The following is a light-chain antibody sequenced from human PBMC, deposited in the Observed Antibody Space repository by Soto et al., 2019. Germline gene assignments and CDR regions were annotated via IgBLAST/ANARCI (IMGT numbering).Light chain of an antibody. CDR1: SSNIGAGFD. J-gene: IGLJ1*01. Sequence: HSVLTQPPSVSGAPGQRVTISCTGSSSNIGAGFDVHWYQQLPGTAPKLLIYGNSNRPSGVPDRFSGSRSGTSASLAITGLQAEDEADYYCQSYDSRLTGSKVFGSGTKVTVL. V-gene: IGLV1-40*01. CDR2: GNS. CDR3: QSYDSRLTGSKV.